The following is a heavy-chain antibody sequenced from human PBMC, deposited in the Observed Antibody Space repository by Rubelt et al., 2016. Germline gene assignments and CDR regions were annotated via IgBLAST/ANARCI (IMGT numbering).Heavy chain of an antibody. CDR2: INTGTGDT. Sequence: QVHLVQSGAEVKKPGASVKVSCKASGYSFSEYGINWVRQAPGQGLEWMGWINTGTGDTKYSRKFQGRCTKKRDTSATTAYMDMTSLRSEDTATYYCVRDSHVYCRGGDCLTPFDYWGQGTLVIVSS. V-gene: IGHV1-3*04. CDR3: VRDSHVYCRGGDCLTPFDY. CDR1: GYSFSEYG. D-gene: IGHD2-15*01. J-gene: IGHJ4*02.